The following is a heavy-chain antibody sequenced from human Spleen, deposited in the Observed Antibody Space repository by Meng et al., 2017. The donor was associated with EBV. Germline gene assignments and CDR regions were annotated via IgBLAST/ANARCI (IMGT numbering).Heavy chain of an antibody. J-gene: IGHJ4*02. CDR2: INEDGRIT. V-gene: IGHV3-74*01. Sequence: EVRVVESAGALGQPGGSLRLSCSGSGFPFSSYWMHWVRQAPGKGLVWVSRINEDGRITTYADSVKGRFTISRDNTKNTLYLQMNSLRAEDTAVYFCSRDLVGSYDDWGQGTLVTVSS. D-gene: IGHD6-25*01. CDR3: SRDLVGSYDD. CDR1: GFPFSSYW.